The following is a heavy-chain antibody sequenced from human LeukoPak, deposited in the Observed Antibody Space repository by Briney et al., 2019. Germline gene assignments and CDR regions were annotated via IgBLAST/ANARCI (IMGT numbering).Heavy chain of an antibody. Sequence: SETLSLTCAVYGGSFSGYYWSWIRQPPGKGLEWIGEINHSGSTNYNPSLKSRVTISVDTSKDQFSLKLSSVTAADTAVYYCARGPRFDSSSYKRKNFDYWGQGTLVTVSS. J-gene: IGHJ4*02. CDR3: ARGPRFDSSSYKRKNFDY. CDR1: GGSFSGYY. V-gene: IGHV4-34*01. D-gene: IGHD6-13*01. CDR2: INHSGST.